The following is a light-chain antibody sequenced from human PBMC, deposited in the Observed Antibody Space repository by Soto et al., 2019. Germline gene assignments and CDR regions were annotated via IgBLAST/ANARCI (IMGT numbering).Light chain of an antibody. J-gene: IGKJ2*01. Sequence: DIQMTQSPSSLSASVGDRDTITCRASQGISTYLAWYQQKPGKVPKLLIYAASTLQSGVPSRFSGSGSGTDFTLTISSLQPEDVPTYYCQKYNSAPHTFGQGTKLEIK. CDR2: AAS. CDR3: QKYNSAPHT. V-gene: IGKV1-27*01. CDR1: QGISTY.